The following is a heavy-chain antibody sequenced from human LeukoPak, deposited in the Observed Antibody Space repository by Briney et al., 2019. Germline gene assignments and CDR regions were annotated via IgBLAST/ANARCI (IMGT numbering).Heavy chain of an antibody. Sequence: SVKVSCMASGGTFSSYAISWVRQAPGQGLEWMGGIIPIFGTANYAQKFQGRVTITADESTSTAYMELSSLRSEDTAVYYCASRPNIVVVPAAMTGDYYGMDVWGKGTTVTVSS. CDR1: GGTFSSYA. CDR2: IIPIFGTA. V-gene: IGHV1-69*13. J-gene: IGHJ6*04. CDR3: ASRPNIVVVPAAMTGDYYGMDV. D-gene: IGHD2-2*01.